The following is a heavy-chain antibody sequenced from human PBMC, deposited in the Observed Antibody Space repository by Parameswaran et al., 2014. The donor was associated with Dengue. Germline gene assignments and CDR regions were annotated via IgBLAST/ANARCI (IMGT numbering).Heavy chain of an antibody. V-gene: IGHV3-53*01. D-gene: IGHD2-2*03. CDR2: IYSGGST. CDR3: ARDGYCSSTSCYRFNGMDV. Sequence: VRQAPGKGLEWVSVIYSGGSTYYADSVKGRFTISRDNSKNTLYLQMNSLRAEDTAVYYCARDGYCSSTSCYRFNGMDVWGQGTTVTVSS. J-gene: IGHJ6*02.